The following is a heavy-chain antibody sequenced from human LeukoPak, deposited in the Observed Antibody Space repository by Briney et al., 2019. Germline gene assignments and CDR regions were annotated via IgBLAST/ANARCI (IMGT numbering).Heavy chain of an antibody. Sequence: GASVKVSCTASGYTFTSYGISWVRQAPGQGLEWMGWISAYNGNTNYAQKLQGRVTMTTDTSTSTAYMELRSLRSDDTAVYYCARDFGYCSSTSCYRTYGNYWGQGTLVTVSS. CDR2: ISAYNGNT. V-gene: IGHV1-18*01. CDR3: ARDFGYCSSTSCYRTYGNY. J-gene: IGHJ4*02. CDR1: GYTFTSYG. D-gene: IGHD2-2*01.